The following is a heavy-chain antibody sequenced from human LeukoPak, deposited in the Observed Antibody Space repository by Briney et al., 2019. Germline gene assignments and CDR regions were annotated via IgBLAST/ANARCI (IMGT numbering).Heavy chain of an antibody. J-gene: IGHJ4*02. CDR2: ISRSGSHT. V-gene: IGHV3-11*06. D-gene: IGHD6-13*01. CDR1: GFTFSDYY. Sequence: PGGSLRLSCAASGFTFSDYYMSWIRQAPGKGLEWLSYISRSGSHTPYADSVKGRFTVSRDNAKNSLSLELNSLRVDDTAIYYCGRVGSTAGAGTPDYWGQGTLVTVSS. CDR3: GRVGSTAGAGTPDY.